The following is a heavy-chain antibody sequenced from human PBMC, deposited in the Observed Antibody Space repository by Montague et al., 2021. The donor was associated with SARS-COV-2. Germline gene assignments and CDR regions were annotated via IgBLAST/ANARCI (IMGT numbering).Heavy chain of an antibody. CDR1: GYTISQCIW. Sequence: SETLSLTCTVSGYTISQCIWWTWVRYTPGTGLAWIGEFFRSGDCNYTPSLASRVTMSVDMSRNQFSLSLSNVTASDMAIYYCVRGGTMTVVVFDYWGQGTL. D-gene: IGHD3-22*01. CDR3: VRGGTMTVVVFDY. V-gene: IGHV4-4*02. CDR2: FFRSGDC. J-gene: IGHJ4*02.